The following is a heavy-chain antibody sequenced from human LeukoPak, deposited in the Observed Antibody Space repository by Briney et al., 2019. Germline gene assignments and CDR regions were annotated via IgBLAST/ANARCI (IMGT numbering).Heavy chain of an antibody. CDR3: ARASFSGTWKPFDD. J-gene: IGHJ4*02. Sequence: ASVKVSCKASGYSFAGYYIHWVRQAPGQGLEWMGWINPNSGDTNYAQKFQDRVTMTRDTSISTAYMELSRLRSDDTAVYHCARASFSGTWKPFDDWGQGTLVTVSS. CDR1: GYSFAGYY. D-gene: IGHD1-26*01. CDR2: INPNSGDT. V-gene: IGHV1-2*02.